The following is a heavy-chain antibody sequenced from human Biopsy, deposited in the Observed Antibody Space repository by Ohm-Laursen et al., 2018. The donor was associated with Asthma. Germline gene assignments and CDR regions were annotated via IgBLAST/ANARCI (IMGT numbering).Heavy chain of an antibody. Sequence: ESLKISCKASGYTFSDSWIGWVRQMPRKGLEWMGIIFAANFETKYSPSFQGQVTISADMSISTAFLQWSSLKASDIAIYYCARFIDGTFFVDYWGQGTLVTVSS. D-gene: IGHD1-7*01. J-gene: IGHJ4*02. CDR2: IFAANFET. V-gene: IGHV5-51*01. CDR1: GYTFSDSW. CDR3: ARFIDGTFFVDY.